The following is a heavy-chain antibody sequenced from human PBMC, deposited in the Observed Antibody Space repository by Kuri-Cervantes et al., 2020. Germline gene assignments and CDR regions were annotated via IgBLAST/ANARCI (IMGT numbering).Heavy chain of an antibody. J-gene: IGHJ6*02. CDR3: AGDQTYGDYSSYYTDCMDV. CDR2: IYSGGST. D-gene: IGHD4-17*01. CDR1: CFTVSSNY. Sequence: GESLKISCAASCFTVSSNYMSWVRQAPGKGLEWVSVIYSGGSTYYAVSLKGRFTISRDNSKNTLYLQMNSLRAENTAVYYWAGDQTYGDYSSYYTDCMDVWGQGTTVTVSS. V-gene: IGHV3-66*01.